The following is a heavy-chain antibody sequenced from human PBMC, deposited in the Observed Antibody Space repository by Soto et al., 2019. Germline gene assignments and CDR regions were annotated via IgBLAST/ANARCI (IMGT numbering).Heavy chain of an antibody. D-gene: IGHD1-7*01. J-gene: IGHJ4*02. V-gene: IGHV1-69*13. CDR1: GGTFSSYA. CDR2: IIPIFGTA. CDR3: ASCSELQDLRKFVY. Sequence: SVKVSCKASGGTFSSYAISWVRQAPGQGLEWMGGIIPIFGTANYAQKFQGRVTITADESTSTAYMELSSLRSEDTAVYYCASCSELQDLRKFVYWGQGTLVTVFS.